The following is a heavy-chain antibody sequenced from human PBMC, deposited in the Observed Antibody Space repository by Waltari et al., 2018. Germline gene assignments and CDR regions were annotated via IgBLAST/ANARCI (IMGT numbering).Heavy chain of an antibody. Sequence: EVQLVESGGGFVQSGGSLRLSWSASGFIFRNYAIHWVSQAPGKGLEYVSAISNNGDTTYYIDSVKGRFSISRDNSKNTLYLQVNSLTTEDSAVYYCVKLSSDIWGQGTRVTVSS. CDR3: VKLSSDI. J-gene: IGHJ4*02. V-gene: IGHV3-64D*08. D-gene: IGHD3-16*02. CDR1: GFIFRNYA. CDR2: ISNNGDTT.